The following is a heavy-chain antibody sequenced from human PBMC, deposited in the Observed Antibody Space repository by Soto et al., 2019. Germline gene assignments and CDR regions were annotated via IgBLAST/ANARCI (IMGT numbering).Heavy chain of an antibody. D-gene: IGHD5-12*01. CDR2: ISEDGSRK. CDR3: TKGCGRGFELCGS. Sequence: QVQVVESGGGVARPGRSLRLSCTVSGFIFNNYGMQWVRQAPGKGLEWVAVISEDGSRKYYADSVKGRFTISRDNSKNTLYLQMTSLRAEDTAVYYCTKGCGRGFELCGSGGQGTLVTVSS. J-gene: IGHJ4*02. V-gene: IGHV3-30*18. CDR1: GFIFNNYG.